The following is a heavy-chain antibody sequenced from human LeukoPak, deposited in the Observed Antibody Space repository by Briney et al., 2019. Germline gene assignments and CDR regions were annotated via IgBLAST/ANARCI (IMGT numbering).Heavy chain of an antibody. Sequence: GGSLRLSCVASGFTFSNYAMHWVRQAPGKGLEWVAVIAYDGRNKYFADSVRGRFTISRDNSKNSLYLQMNSLRAEDTAVYYCARVLRYCSGGNCYSGGLGYMDVWGKGTTVTISS. V-gene: IGHV3-30*04. D-gene: IGHD2-15*01. CDR3: ARVLRYCSGGNCYSGGLGYMDV. CDR1: GFTFSNYA. J-gene: IGHJ6*03. CDR2: IAYDGRNK.